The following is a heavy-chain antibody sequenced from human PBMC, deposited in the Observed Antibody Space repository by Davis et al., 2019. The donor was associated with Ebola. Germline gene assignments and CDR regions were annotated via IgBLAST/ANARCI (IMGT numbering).Heavy chain of an antibody. J-gene: IGHJ6*02. CDR1: GFTFSSYA. CDR3: ARDYGDFWLGYYYYGMDV. V-gene: IGHV3-64*02. Sequence: GGSLRLSCAASGFTFSSYAMHWVRQAPGKGLEYVSAISSNGGSTYYADSVKGRFTISRDNAKNSLYLQMNSLRAEDTAVYYCARDYGDFWLGYYYYGMDVWGQGTTVTVSS. CDR2: ISSNGGST. D-gene: IGHD4-17*01.